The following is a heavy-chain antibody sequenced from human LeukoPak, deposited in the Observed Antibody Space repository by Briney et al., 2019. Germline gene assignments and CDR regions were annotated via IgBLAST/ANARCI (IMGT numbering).Heavy chain of an antibody. CDR3: ANSYVRSLFDY. CDR2: ISYDGSIK. CDR1: GFTFSSYA. D-gene: IGHD3-16*01. Sequence: GGSLRLSCAASGFTFSSYAMHWVRQAPGKGLEWVAVISYDGSIKYYADSVKGRFTISRDNSKNTLYLQMNSLRAEDTAVYYCANSYVRSLFDYWGQGTLVTVSS. J-gene: IGHJ4*02. V-gene: IGHV3-30*04.